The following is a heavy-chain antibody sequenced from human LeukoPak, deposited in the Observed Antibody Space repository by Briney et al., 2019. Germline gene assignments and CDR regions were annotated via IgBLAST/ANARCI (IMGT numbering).Heavy chain of an antibody. CDR3: ARDMNYYAVFDY. CDR2: ISSSSSYI. CDR1: GFTFSSIS. J-gene: IGHJ4*02. V-gene: IGHV3-21*01. Sequence: GGSLRLSCAASGFTFSSISMNWVRQAPGKGLEWVSSISSSSSYIYYADSVKGRFTISRDNAKNSLYLQMNSLRAVDTAVYYCARDMNYYAVFDYWGQGTLVTVSS. D-gene: IGHD3-10*01.